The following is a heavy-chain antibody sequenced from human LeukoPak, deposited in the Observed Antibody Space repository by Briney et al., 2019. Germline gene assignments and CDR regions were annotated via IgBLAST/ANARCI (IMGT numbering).Heavy chain of an antibody. V-gene: IGHV4-30-2*01. CDR3: ARDLYLTGLPDY. D-gene: IGHD3-9*01. CDR2: IYHSGST. CDR1: GGSISSGGYS. Sequence: SQTLSLTCAVSGGSISSGGYSWSWIRQPPGKGLEWIGYIYHSGSTYYNPSLKSRVTISVDRSKNQFSLKLSSVTAADTAVYYCARDLYLTGLPDYWGQGTLVTVSS. J-gene: IGHJ4*02.